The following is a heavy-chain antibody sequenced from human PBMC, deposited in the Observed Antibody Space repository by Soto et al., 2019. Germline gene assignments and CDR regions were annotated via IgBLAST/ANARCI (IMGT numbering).Heavy chain of an antibody. CDR2: IKTKGDGGAT. J-gene: IGHJ4*02. Sequence: EVQLVESGGGLVEPGGSLRLSCAASGLTFTSASMNWVRQAPGKGLEWVGQIKTKGDGGATAYAAPVKGRFTVSRDDSINMLFLQMNSLKAEDTAVYYCTTRTAAVCVGSDWGQGTLVTVSS. D-gene: IGHD3-10*01. CDR1: GLTFTSAS. CDR3: TTRTAAVCVGSD. V-gene: IGHV3-15*07.